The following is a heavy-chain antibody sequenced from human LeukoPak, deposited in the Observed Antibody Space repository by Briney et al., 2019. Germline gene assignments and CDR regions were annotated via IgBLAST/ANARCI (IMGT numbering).Heavy chain of an antibody. CDR3: AVAYCGGDCYHPFDY. CDR1: GYSFTSYW. CDR2: IYPGDSDT. J-gene: IGHJ4*02. D-gene: IGHD2-21*02. V-gene: IGHV5-51*01. Sequence: GESLKISCMGSGYSFTSYWIGWVRQMPGKGLEWMGIIYPGDSDTRYSPSFQGQVTISADKSISTAYLQWSSLKASDTAMYYCAVAYCGGDCYHPFDYWGQGTLVTVSS.